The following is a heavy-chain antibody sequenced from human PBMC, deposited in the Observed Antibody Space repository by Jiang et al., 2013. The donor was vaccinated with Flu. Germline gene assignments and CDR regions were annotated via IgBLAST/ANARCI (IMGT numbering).Heavy chain of an antibody. D-gene: IGHD6-13*01. CDR3: ARANRVAAAQRGMDV. CDR1: GYTFTSYG. J-gene: IGHJ6*02. Sequence: QSGSELKKPGASVRVSCKASGYTFTSYGMNWVRQAPGQGLEWMGWINTNTVNPTYAQGFTGRFVFSLDTSVSTAYLQISSLKAEDTAVYYCARANRVAAAQRGMDVWGQGTTVTVSS. V-gene: IGHV7-4-1*02. CDR2: INTNTVNP.